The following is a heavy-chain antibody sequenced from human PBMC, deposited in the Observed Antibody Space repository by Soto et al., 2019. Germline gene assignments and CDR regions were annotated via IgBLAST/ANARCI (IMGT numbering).Heavy chain of an antibody. J-gene: IGHJ3*02. Sequence: PSETLSLTCAVSGYSISSSNWWGWIRQPPGKGLEWIGYIYYSGTTYYNPSLKSRFTISVDTSKNQFSLKLSSVTAADTAVYYCARRYGRAFDIWGQGTMVTVSS. CDR3: ARRYGRAFDI. V-gene: IGHV4-28*01. D-gene: IGHD4-17*01. CDR2: IYYSGTT. CDR1: GYSISSSNW.